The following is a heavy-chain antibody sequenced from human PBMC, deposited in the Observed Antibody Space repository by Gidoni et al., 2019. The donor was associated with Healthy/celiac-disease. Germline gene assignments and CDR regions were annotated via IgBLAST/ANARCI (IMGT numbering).Heavy chain of an antibody. V-gene: IGHV2-26*01. CDR2: IFSNDEK. CDR1: GFSLSNARMC. Sequence: QVTLQESGPVLVKPTEHLTLTCTVSGFSLSNARMCVSWIRQPPWKALEWLAHIFSNDEKSYTTSLNSRLTISKDTSKSQVVLTMTNMDPVDTATYYCARIRFNDYDPRPYFDYWGQGTLVTVSS. CDR3: ARIRFNDYDPRPYFDY. D-gene: IGHD4-17*01. J-gene: IGHJ4*02.